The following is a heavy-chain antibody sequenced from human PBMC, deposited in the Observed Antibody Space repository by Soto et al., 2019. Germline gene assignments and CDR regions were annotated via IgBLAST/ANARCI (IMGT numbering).Heavy chain of an antibody. Sequence: PSETLSLTCTVSGGSMRNYFWTWIRQPPGKGLEGIGYIHYSGTTSFFPSYNPSLRSRVTISEDTSKNQFSLKLLSVTTADTAVYFCAAGEASSRNLAPYYLDFWGQGTLVTVSS. V-gene: IGHV4-59*01. CDR3: AAGEASSRNLAPYYLDF. J-gene: IGHJ4*02. CDR1: GGSMRNYF. CDR2: IHYSGTT. D-gene: IGHD6-13*01.